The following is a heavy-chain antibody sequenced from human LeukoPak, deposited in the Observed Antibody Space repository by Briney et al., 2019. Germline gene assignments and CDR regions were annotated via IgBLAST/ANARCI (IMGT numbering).Heavy chain of an antibody. Sequence: GGSLRLSCAASGFTFSSYAMSWVRQAHGEGLERVSGISGSGGSTYYADSGKGRFTISRDNSKNTLYLQMNSLRAEDPAVYYCAKGGSGSYWSYGMDVWGQGTTVTVSS. CDR3: AKGGSGSYWSYGMDV. CDR2: ISGSGGST. J-gene: IGHJ6*02. CDR1: GFTFSSYA. D-gene: IGHD3-10*01. V-gene: IGHV3-23*01.